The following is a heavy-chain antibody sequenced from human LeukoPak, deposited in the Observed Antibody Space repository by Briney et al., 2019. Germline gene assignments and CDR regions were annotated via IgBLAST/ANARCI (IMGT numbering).Heavy chain of an antibody. Sequence: ASVKVSCKVSGYTLTELSMHWVRQAPGQGLEWMGWISAYNGNTNYAQKLQGRVTMTTDTSTSTAYMELRSLRSDDTAVYYCARASSGSNWFDPWGQGTLVTVSS. D-gene: IGHD6-19*01. CDR3: ARASSGSNWFDP. CDR1: GYTLTELS. J-gene: IGHJ5*02. CDR2: ISAYNGNT. V-gene: IGHV1-18*01.